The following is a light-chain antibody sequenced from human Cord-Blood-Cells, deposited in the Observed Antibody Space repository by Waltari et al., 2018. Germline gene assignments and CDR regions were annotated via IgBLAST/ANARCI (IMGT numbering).Light chain of an antibody. V-gene: IGLV1-44*01. J-gene: IGLJ3*02. CDR3: AAWDDSLNGPV. CDR2: SNN. CDR1: SSNIGSNP. Sequence: QSVLTQPPSASGTPGQRVTISCSGSSSNIGSNPVNWYQQLPGTGPKLLIYSNNQRPSGVPDRFSGSKSGTSASLAISGLQSEDEADYYCAAWDDSLNGPVFGGGTKLTVL.